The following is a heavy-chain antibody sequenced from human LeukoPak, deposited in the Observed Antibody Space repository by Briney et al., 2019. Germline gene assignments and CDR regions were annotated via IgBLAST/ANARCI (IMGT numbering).Heavy chain of an antibody. CDR3: ARGIVGATTVPLTSFDY. V-gene: IGHV1-2*02. D-gene: IGHD1-26*01. CDR2: INPNSGGT. CDR1: GYTFTGYY. Sequence: GASVKVSCKASGYTFTGYYMHWVRQAPGQGLEWMGWINPNSGGTNYGQKFQGRVTMTRDTSISTAYMELSRLRSDDTAVYYCARGIVGATTVPLTSFDYWGQGTLVTVSS. J-gene: IGHJ4*02.